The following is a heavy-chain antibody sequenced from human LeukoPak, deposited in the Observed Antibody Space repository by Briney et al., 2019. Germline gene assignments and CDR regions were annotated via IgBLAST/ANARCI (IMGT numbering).Heavy chain of an antibody. Sequence: PSETLSLTCTVSGGSISSSSYYWGWIRQPPGKGLEWIGSIYYSGSTYYNPSLKSRVTISVDTSKNQFSLKLSSVTAADTAVYYCASTYYDFWSGHYNWFDPWGQGTLVTVSS. CDR3: ASTYYDFWSGHYNWFDP. D-gene: IGHD3-3*01. V-gene: IGHV4-39*01. CDR1: GGSISSSSYY. CDR2: IYYSGST. J-gene: IGHJ5*02.